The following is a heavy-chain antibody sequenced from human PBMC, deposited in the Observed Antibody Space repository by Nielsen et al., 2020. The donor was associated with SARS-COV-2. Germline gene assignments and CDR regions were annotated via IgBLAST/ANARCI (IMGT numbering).Heavy chain of an antibody. CDR3: AKRSGYTSGWYGDY. CDR2: ISSTFYI. Sequence: GGSLRLSCAASGFMFSDYYVSWIRQAPGKGLEWISYISSTFYINYADSVRGRFTISRDNEKNTMYLQMNSLGVEDTAVYYCAKRSGYTSGWYGDYWGQGTLVTVSS. J-gene: IGHJ4*02. CDR1: GFMFSDYY. V-gene: IGHV3-11*03. D-gene: IGHD6-19*01.